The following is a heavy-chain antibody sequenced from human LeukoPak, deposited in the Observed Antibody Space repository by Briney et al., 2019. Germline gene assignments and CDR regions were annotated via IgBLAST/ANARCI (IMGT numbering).Heavy chain of an antibody. J-gene: IGHJ4*02. CDR1: GGSISSSSYY. D-gene: IGHD4-17*01. V-gene: IGHV4-39*07. Sequence: SETLSLTCTVSGGSISSSSYYWGWIRQPPGKGLERIGSIYYSGSTYYNPSLKSRVTISVDTSKNQFSLKLSSVTAADTAVYYCARVKHYGDYIDYWGQGSLVTVSS. CDR2: IYYSGST. CDR3: ARVKHYGDYIDY.